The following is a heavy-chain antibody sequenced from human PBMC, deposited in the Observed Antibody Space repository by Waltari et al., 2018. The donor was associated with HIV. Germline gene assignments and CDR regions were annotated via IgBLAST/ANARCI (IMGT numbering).Heavy chain of an antibody. D-gene: IGHD3-22*01. J-gene: IGHJ3*01. V-gene: IGHV4-38-2*02. CDR3: ARDQDYYDSSGYTCYAFDP. CDR1: GSSLSSRYY. Sequence: QVRLQESGPGLVKPSETLSLPCSVSGSSLSSRYYWGWLRQAPGKGLEWIGSIYRTGTTYYNPSLKSRVSVSLNMSKNQFSLKLSSVTAADTAVYYCARDQDYYDSSGYTCYAFDPWGQGTMVIVSS. CDR2: IYRTGTT.